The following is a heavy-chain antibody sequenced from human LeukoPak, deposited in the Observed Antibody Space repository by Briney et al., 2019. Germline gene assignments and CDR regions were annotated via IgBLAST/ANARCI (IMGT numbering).Heavy chain of an antibody. CDR3: ATSSLTEQTPTTSEYFQH. CDR2: FDPEDGET. D-gene: IGHD1-14*01. J-gene: IGHJ1*01. CDR1: GYTLTELS. Sequence: ASVKVSCKVSGYTLTELSMHWVRQAPGKGLEWMGGFDPEDGETIYAQKFQGRVTMTEGTSTDTAYMELSSLRSEDTAVYYCATSSLTEQTPTTSEYFQHWGQGTLVTVSS. V-gene: IGHV1-24*01.